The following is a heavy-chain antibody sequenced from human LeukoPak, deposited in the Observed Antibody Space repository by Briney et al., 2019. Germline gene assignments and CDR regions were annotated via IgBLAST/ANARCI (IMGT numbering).Heavy chain of an antibody. Sequence: SETLSLTCTVSGGSISSSSYYWDWVRQPPGKGLEWIGSIYYSGSTYYNPSLRSRVTMSVDTSKNQFSLKVSSVTAADTAVYYCARRIAARPRGYWFDPWGQGTLVTVSS. CDR1: GGSISSSSYY. V-gene: IGHV4-39*01. CDR2: IYYSGST. CDR3: ARRIAARPRGYWFDP. J-gene: IGHJ5*02. D-gene: IGHD6-6*01.